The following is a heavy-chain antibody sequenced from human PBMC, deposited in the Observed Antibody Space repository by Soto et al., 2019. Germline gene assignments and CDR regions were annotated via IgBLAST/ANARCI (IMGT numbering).Heavy chain of an antibody. CDR1: GFTFSSYA. J-gene: IGHJ4*02. D-gene: IGHD4-17*01. CDR3: ARGQITVTDVDY. CDR2: ISYDGSNK. V-gene: IGHV3-30-3*01. Sequence: QVQLVESGGGVVQPGRSLRLSCAASGFTFSSYAMHWVRQAPGKGLEWVAVISYDGSNKYYADSVKGRFTISRDNSKNTLYLQMNSLRAEDTAVYYCARGQITVTDVDYWGQGTLVTVSS.